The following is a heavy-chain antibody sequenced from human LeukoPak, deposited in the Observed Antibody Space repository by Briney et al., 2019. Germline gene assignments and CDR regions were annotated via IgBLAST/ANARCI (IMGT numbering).Heavy chain of an antibody. D-gene: IGHD2-2*01. J-gene: IGHJ4*02. CDR2: IRYDGSNK. V-gene: IGHV3-30*02. Sequence: GGSLRLSCAASGFTFSGSAMHWVRQAPGKGLEWVAFIRYDGSNKYYAGSVKGRFTISRDNSKNTLYLQMNSLRAEDTAVYYCAKDSSPLGYCSSTSCYYFDYWGQGTLVTVSS. CDR1: GFTFSGSA. CDR3: AKDSSPLGYCSSTSCYYFDY.